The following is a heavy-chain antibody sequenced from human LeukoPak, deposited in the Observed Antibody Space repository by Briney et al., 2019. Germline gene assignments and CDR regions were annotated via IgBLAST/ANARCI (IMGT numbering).Heavy chain of an antibody. D-gene: IGHD5-24*01. V-gene: IGHV1-69*04. J-gene: IGHJ4*02. CDR3: ARSSVEMATIIQGFDH. CDR1: GGTFSSYA. CDR2: IIPILGIA. Sequence: SVKVSCKASGGTFSSYAISWVRQAPGQGLEWMGRIIPILGIANYAQKFQGRVTITADKSMSTAYMELSSLRSEDTAVYYCARSSVEMATIIQGFDHWGQGTLVTVSS.